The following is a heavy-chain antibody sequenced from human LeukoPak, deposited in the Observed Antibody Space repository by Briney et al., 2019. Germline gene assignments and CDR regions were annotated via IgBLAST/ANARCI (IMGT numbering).Heavy chain of an antibody. D-gene: IGHD2-2*01. CDR2: IYTSGST. Sequence: SETLSLTCAVYGGSFSGYYWSWIRQPPGKGLEWIGRIYTSGSTNYNPSLKSRVTISVDTSKNQFSLKLSSVTAADTAVYYCARSTLYYYMDVWGKGTTVTISS. J-gene: IGHJ6*03. V-gene: IGHV4-4*08. CDR3: ARSTLYYYMDV. CDR1: GGSFSGYY.